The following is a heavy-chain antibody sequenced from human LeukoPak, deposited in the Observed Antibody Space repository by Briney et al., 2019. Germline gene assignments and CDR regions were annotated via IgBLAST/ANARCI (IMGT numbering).Heavy chain of an antibody. CDR1: GFTFSSYS. V-gene: IGHV3-21*01. CDR3: ASAPAPKPRYP. CDR2: ISSSSSYI. J-gene: IGHJ5*02. Sequence: GGSLRLSCAASGFTFSSYSMNWVRQAPGKGLEWVSSISSSSSYIYYADSVKGRFTISRDNAKNSLYLQVNSLRAEDTAVYYCASAPAPKPRYPWGQGTLVTVSS.